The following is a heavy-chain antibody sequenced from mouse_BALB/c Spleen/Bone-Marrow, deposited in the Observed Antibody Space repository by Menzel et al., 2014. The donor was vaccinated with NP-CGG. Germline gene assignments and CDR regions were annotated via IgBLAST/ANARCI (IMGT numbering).Heavy chain of an antibody. CDR1: GYTFTSYV. V-gene: IGHV1-14*01. D-gene: IGHD1-2*01. J-gene: IGHJ2*01. CDR2: INPYNDGS. CDR3: ARYYYGYYFDY. Sequence: EVQLQESGPELVKPGASVKMSCKASGYTFTSYVMHWVKQKPGQGLEWIGYINPYNDGSKYNEKFKGKATLTSDKSSSTAYMELSSLTSEDSAVYYCARYYYGYYFDYWGQGTTLTVSS.